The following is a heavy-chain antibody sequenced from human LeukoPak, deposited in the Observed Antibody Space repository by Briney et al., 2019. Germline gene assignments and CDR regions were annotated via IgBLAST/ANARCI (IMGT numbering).Heavy chain of an antibody. D-gene: IGHD5-18*01. J-gene: IGHJ4*02. Sequence: GGSLRLSCAASGFTFSSYEMNWVRQAPGKGLEWVSYISSSGSTIYYADSVKGRFTISRDNAKNSLYLQMNSLRAEDTAVYYCARVFGYSYGHYGAYYWGQGTLVTVSS. V-gene: IGHV3-48*03. CDR2: ISSSGSTI. CDR1: GFTFSSYE. CDR3: ARVFGYSYGHYGAYY.